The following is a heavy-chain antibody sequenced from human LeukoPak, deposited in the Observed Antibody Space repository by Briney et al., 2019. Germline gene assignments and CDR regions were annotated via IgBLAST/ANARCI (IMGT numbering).Heavy chain of an antibody. D-gene: IGHD4-17*01. J-gene: IGHJ6*04. CDR1: GYTFTSYA. CDR2: INAGNGNT. CDR3: ARDLYGDYDYYYYGMDV. V-gene: IGHV1-3*01. Sequence: ASMKVSCKASGYTFTSYAMHWVRQAPGQRLEWMGWINAGNGNTKYSQKFQGRVTITRDTSASTAYMELSSLRSEDTAVYYCARDLYGDYDYYYYGMDVWGKGTTVTVSS.